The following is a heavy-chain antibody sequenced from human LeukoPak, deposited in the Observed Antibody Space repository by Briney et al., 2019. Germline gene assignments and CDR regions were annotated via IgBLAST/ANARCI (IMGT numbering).Heavy chain of an antibody. CDR3: ARRASSGWYGAFDI. J-gene: IGHJ3*02. CDR1: GGSISSSNW. CDR2: IYHSGST. V-gene: IGHV4-4*02. Sequence: PSETLSLTCAVSGGSISSSNWWSWVRQPPGKGLEWIGEIYHSGSTNYNPSLKSRVTISVDKSKNQFSLKLSSVTAADTAVYYCARRASSGWYGAFDIWGQGTMVTVSS. D-gene: IGHD6-19*01.